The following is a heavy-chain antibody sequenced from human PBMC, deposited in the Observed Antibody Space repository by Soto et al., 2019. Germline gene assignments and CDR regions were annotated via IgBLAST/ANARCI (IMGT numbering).Heavy chain of an antibody. CDR2: IDPSGGST. D-gene: IGHD2-15*01. V-gene: IGHV1-46*03. CDR1: GYTFTSYY. J-gene: IGHJ6*03. CDR3: ATSLGYCSGGSCYDGYVQKNYNYYQYMDV. Sequence: QVQLVQSGAEVKKPGASMKVSCKASGYTFTSYYMHWVRLAPGQGLEWMGIIDPSGGSTSYAQKSKGRGTMTRDTSTSTVYRELSSRRSEDTAVYYCATSLGYCSGGSCYDGYVQKNYNYYQYMDVWGKGTTVTVSS.